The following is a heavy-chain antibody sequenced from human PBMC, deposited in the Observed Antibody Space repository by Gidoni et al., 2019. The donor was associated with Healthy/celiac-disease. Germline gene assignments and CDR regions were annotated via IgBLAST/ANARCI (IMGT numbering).Heavy chain of an antibody. CDR3: VRVLPPAMRKPEDFDN. D-gene: IGHD2-2*01. V-gene: IGHV3-53*01. Sequence: EVQLVESGGGLIQPGGSLRLSCVVSGIPVSSIYMTWVRQAPGKGPEWVSVIYSGGNTFYANSVKGRFTISRDISKNTLYLQMNSLGPEDTAVYYCVRVLPPAMRKPEDFDNWGRGTLVTVSS. J-gene: IGHJ4*02. CDR1: GIPVSSIY. CDR2: IYSGGNT.